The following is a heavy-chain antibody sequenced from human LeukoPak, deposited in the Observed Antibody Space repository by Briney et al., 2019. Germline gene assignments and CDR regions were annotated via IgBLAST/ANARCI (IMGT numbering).Heavy chain of an antibody. CDR3: VRDRDSSSCLNY. D-gene: IGHD6-13*01. V-gene: IGHV1-69*13. CDR2: IIPIFGTA. J-gene: IGHJ4*02. Sequence: SVKVSCKASGGTFSSYAISWVRQAPGQGLEWMGGIIPIFGTANYAQKFQGRVTITADESTSTAYMELSSLRSEDTAVYYCVRDRDSSSCLNYWGQGTLVTVSS. CDR1: GGTFSSYA.